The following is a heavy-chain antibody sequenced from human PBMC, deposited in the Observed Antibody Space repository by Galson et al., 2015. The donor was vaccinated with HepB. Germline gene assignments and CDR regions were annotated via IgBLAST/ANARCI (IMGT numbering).Heavy chain of an antibody. CDR3: AKFSSPWSGYPYYCVH. J-gene: IGHJ4*02. D-gene: IGHD3-3*01. CDR1: GFTFSGYA. Sequence: SLRLSCAASGFTFSGYAMHWVRQAPGKGLEWVALMSYDGSNKYYADSVRGRFTISRDISKNTLYLQMNSLRAEDTAVYYCAKFSSPWSGYPYYCVHWGQGTLVSVSS. V-gene: IGHV3-30*18. CDR2: MSYDGSNK.